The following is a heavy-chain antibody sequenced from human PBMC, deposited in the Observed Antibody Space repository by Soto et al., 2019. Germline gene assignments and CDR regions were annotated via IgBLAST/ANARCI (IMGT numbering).Heavy chain of an antibody. CDR3: IQSRCGGDCLQSYESYYYYGMDV. CDR1: AFSLCTGGVG. D-gene: IGHD2-21*02. V-gene: IGHV2-5*02. Sequence: GPTLVNPTQTLPLTCTFSAFSLCTGGVGVGWIRQPPGKALEWLALIYWDDDKRYSPSLRSRLTITKDTSKNQVVLTMTNMDPVDTATYYCIQSRCGGDCLQSYESYYYYGMDVWGQGT. J-gene: IGHJ6*02. CDR2: IYWDDDK.